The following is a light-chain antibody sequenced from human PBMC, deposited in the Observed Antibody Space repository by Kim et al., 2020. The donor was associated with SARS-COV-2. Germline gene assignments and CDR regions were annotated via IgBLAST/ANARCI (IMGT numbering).Light chain of an antibody. CDR3: SSYTSSSTVV. CDR1: SSDVGGYNY. V-gene: IGLV2-14*03. CDR2: DVS. J-gene: IGLJ2*01. Sequence: PSITISCTGTSSDVGGYNYVSWYQQHPGKAPQLMIYDVSNRPSGVSNRFSGSKSGNTASLTISGLQAEDEADYYCSSYTSSSTVVFGGGTQLTVL.